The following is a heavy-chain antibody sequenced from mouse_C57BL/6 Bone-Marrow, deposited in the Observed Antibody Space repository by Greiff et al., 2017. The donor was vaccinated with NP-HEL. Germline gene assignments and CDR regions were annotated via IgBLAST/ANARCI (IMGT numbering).Heavy chain of an antibody. CDR3: ARGSNYVPPFDY. Sequence: EVQLQQSGPVLVKPGASVKMSCKASGYTFTDYYMNWVKQSHGKSLEWIGVINPYNGGTSYNQKFKGKATLTVDKSSSTAYMELNSLTSEDSAVYYCARGSNYVPPFDYWGQGTTLTVSS. J-gene: IGHJ2*01. CDR2: INPYNGGT. V-gene: IGHV1-19*01. D-gene: IGHD2-5*01. CDR1: GYTFTDYY.